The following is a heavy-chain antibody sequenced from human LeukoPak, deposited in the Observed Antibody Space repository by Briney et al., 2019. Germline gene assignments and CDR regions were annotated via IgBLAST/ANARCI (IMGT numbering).Heavy chain of an antibody. CDR2: IWYDGSNK. D-gene: IGHD1-26*01. V-gene: IGHV3-33*06. CDR1: GFTFSDYY. J-gene: IGHJ4*02. CDR3: AKDRRELLYNLDY. Sequence: PGGSLRLSCAASGFTFSDYYMSWIRQAPGKGLEWVAVIWYDGSNKYYADSVKGRFTISRDNSKNTLYLQMNSLRAEDTAVYYCAKDRRELLYNLDYWGQGTLVTVSS.